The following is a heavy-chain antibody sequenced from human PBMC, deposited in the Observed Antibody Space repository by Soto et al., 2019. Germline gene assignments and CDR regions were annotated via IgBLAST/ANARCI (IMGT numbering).Heavy chain of an antibody. CDR3: AILLMVYANGGY. J-gene: IGHJ4*02. D-gene: IGHD2-8*01. Sequence: VGSLRLSCAASGFTFSSYAMSWVRQAPGKGLEWVSAISGSGGSTYYADSVKGRFTISRDNSKNTLYLQMNSLRAEDTAVYYCAILLMVYANGGYWGQGTLVTVSS. CDR2: ISGSGGST. V-gene: IGHV3-23*01. CDR1: GFTFSSYA.